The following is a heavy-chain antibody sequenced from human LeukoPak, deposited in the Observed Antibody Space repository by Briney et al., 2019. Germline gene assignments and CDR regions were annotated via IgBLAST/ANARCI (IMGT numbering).Heavy chain of an antibody. CDR3: AKSAGGSYYPSGYFDY. V-gene: IGHV3-23*01. CDR1: GFTFSSYA. J-gene: IGHJ4*02. CDR2: ISGSGGST. D-gene: IGHD1-26*01. Sequence: GGSLRLSCAASGFTFSSYAMSWVRQAPGKGLKWVSAISGSGGSTYYADSVKGRFTISRDNSKNTLYLQMNSLRAEDTAVYYCAKSAGGSYYPSGYFDYWGQGTLVTVSS.